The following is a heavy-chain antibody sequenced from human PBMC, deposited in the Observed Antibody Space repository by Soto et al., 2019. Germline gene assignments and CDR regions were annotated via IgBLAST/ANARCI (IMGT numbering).Heavy chain of an antibody. Sequence: GGSLRLSCAASGFTFSSYAMSWVRQAPGKGLEWVSAISGSGGSTYYADSVKGRFTISRDNSKNTLYLQMNNLRAVDTAVYYCAKDVGGYDMNFDYWGQGTLVTVSS. J-gene: IGHJ4*02. CDR1: GFTFSSYA. CDR2: ISGSGGST. V-gene: IGHV3-23*01. CDR3: AKDVGGYDMNFDY. D-gene: IGHD5-12*01.